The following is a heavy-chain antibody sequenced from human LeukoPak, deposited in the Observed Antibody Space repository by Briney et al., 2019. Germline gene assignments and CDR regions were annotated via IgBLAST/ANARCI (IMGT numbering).Heavy chain of an antibody. D-gene: IGHD5-18*01. CDR1: GGTFSSYA. Sequence: SVKVSCKASGGTFSSYAISWVRQAPGQGLEWMGGIIPIFGTANYAQKFQGRVTITADESTSTAYMELSSLRSEDTAVYYCARVPRGYSYGPQFDYWGQGTLVTVSS. CDR3: ARVPRGYSYGPQFDY. CDR2: IIPIFGTA. V-gene: IGHV1-69*13. J-gene: IGHJ4*02.